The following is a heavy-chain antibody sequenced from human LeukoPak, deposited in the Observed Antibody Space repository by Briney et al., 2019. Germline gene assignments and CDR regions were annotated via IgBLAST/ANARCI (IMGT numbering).Heavy chain of an antibody. CDR3: ARDGSGARGDY. Sequence: QPGGSLRLSCAASGFTFSSYWMHWVRQAPGKGLVWVSHINSDGSSTSYADSVKGRFTISRDNAKNTLYLPMNSLRAEDTAVYYCARDGSGARGDYWGQGPLVTVSS. CDR1: GFTFSSYW. D-gene: IGHD2-15*01. J-gene: IGHJ4*02. CDR2: INSDGSST. V-gene: IGHV3-74*01.